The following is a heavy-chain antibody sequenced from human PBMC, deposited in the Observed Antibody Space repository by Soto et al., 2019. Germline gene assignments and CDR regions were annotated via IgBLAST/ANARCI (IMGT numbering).Heavy chain of an antibody. CDR3: AAIAVADYYYYYYMDV. D-gene: IGHD6-19*01. V-gene: IGHV1-8*01. CDR2: MNPNSGNT. CDR1: GYTFTSYD. Sequence: ASVKVSCKASGYTFTSYDINWVRQATGQGLEWMGWMNPNSGNTGYAQKFQGRVTMTRNTSISTAYMELSSLRSEDTAVYYCAAIAVADYYYYYYMDVWGKGTTVTVS. J-gene: IGHJ6*03.